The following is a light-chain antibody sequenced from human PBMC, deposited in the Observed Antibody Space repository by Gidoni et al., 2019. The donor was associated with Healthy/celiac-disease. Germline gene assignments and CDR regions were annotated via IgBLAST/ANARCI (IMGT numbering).Light chain of an antibody. J-gene: IGLJ2*01. V-gene: IGLV3-1*01. Sequence: SYELTQPPSVSVSPGQTASITCSGDKLGDKYACWYQQKPGQSPVLVIYLDSKRPSGIPERFSGSNSGNTATLTISGTQAMDESDYYCQAWVSSTVVFGGGTKLTVL. CDR3: QAWVSSTVV. CDR1: KLGDKY. CDR2: LDS.